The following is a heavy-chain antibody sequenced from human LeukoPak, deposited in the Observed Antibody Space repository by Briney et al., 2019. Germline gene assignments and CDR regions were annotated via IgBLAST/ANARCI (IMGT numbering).Heavy chain of an antibody. D-gene: IGHD6-13*01. V-gene: IGHV3-7*01. Sequence: GGSLRLSRAASGFTFDIYWVTWVRQAPGKGLEWVANVKEDGSEEYYVDSVKGRFTISRDNAKNSVYLQMKSLTAEDTAVYYCARGRSWVDHWGQGTLVTVSS. J-gene: IGHJ4*02. CDR3: ARGRSWVDH. CDR1: GFTFDIYW. CDR2: VKEDGSEE.